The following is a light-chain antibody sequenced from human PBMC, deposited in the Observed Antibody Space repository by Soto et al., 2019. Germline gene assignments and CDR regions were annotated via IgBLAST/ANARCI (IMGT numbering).Light chain of an antibody. CDR2: SAS. Sequence: EIVMTQSPATLSVSPGERATLSCRASQSVSSNLAWFQQKPGQAPRLLIYSASTRATGIPATFSGSGSGTEFTLTISSLQSEDFAVYYCQQYNDRPGTFGQGTKVEIK. J-gene: IGKJ1*01. V-gene: IGKV3-15*01. CDR1: QSVSSN. CDR3: QQYNDRPGT.